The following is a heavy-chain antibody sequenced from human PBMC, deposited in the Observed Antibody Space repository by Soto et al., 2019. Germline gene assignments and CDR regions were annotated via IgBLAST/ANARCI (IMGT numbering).Heavy chain of an antibody. V-gene: IGHV4-59*01. Sequence: SETLSLTCTVSGGSISSYYWSWIRQPPGKGLEWIGYIYYSGSTNYNPSLKSRVTISVDTSKNQFSLKLSSVTAAGTAVYYCAREGSHSATRPYIGAFDIWGQGTMVTVSS. CDR1: GGSISSYY. J-gene: IGHJ3*02. CDR3: AREGSHSATRPYIGAFDI. D-gene: IGHD1-26*01. CDR2: IYYSGST.